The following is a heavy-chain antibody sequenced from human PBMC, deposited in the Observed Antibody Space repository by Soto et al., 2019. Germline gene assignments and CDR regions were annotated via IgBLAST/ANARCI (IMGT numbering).Heavy chain of an antibody. V-gene: IGHV4-34*01. D-gene: IGHD3-16*02. CDR3: ARDSGGLRLGESSLYGEKDSFDV. Sequence: PSDTLSLTCGVSDVSFSGHNWSWIRQPPGQGLEWIGEINYSGSTKFNPSLKSRVTLSIDTSKDQFSLRLSSVTAADTAVYYCARDSGGLRLGESSLYGEKDSFDVWDPGTLVTVAS. J-gene: IGHJ3*01. CDR2: INYSGST. CDR1: DVSFSGHN.